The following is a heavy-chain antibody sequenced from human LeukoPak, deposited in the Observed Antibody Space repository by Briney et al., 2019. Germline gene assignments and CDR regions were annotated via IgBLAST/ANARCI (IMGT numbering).Heavy chain of an antibody. V-gene: IGHV3-30-3*01. CDR2: ISYDGSNK. Sequence: GGSLRLSCTASGFTFGDYAMSWFRQAPGKGLEWVAVISYDGSNKYYADSVKGRFTISRDNSKNTLYLQMNSLRAEDTAVYYCAREWPSGTARPRGSFDYWGQGTLVTVSS. D-gene: IGHD6-6*01. CDR1: GFTFGDYA. CDR3: AREWPSGTARPRGSFDY. J-gene: IGHJ4*02.